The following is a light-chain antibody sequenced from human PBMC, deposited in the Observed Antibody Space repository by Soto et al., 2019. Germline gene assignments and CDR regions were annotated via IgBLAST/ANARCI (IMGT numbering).Light chain of an antibody. Sequence: DIQMTQSPSSLSAPAAHRLTITPRASQSISSYLKWYQQKPGKAPELLIYAASSLQSGVPSRFSGSGSGTDFTRTISSLQPEDFATYYCQQSYSTPTTFGQGTRLEIK. V-gene: IGKV1-39*01. J-gene: IGKJ5*01. CDR2: AAS. CDR3: QQSYSTPTT. CDR1: QSISSY.